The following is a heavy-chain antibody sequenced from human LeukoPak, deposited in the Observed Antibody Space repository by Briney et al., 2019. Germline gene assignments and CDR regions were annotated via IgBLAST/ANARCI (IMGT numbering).Heavy chain of an antibody. CDR3: ASSSSSYFDY. D-gene: IGHD6-6*01. J-gene: IGHJ4*02. CDR1: GFTFSSYA. V-gene: IGHV3-30-3*01. Sequence: GRSLRLSCADSGFTFSSYAMHWVRQAPGKGLEWVAVVSYDGSNKYYADSVKGRFTISRDNSKNTLYLQMNSLRAEDTAVYYCASSSSSYFDYWGQGTLVTVSS. CDR2: VSYDGSNK.